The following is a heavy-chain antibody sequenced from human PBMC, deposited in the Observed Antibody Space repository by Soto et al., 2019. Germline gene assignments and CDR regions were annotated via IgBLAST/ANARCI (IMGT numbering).Heavy chain of an antibody. D-gene: IGHD3-16*01. CDR2: INTYNGNT. CDR1: GYTFTRYG. Sequence: QVQLVQSGAEVKNPGASVKVSCKASGYTFTRYGIGWARQAPGQGVEWMGWINTYNGNTNYAQNVQGRGTLTTDTSTSTAYMELRSLRSNDTAIYYCAMVDVYVTPSPQDVWGQGTTVIVSS. J-gene: IGHJ6*02. CDR3: AMVDVYVTPSPQDV. V-gene: IGHV1-18*01.